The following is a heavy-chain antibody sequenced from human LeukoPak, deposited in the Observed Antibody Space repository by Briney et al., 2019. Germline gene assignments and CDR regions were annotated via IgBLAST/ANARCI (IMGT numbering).Heavy chain of an antibody. J-gene: IGHJ4*02. CDR2: ISCDGSNK. CDR1: GFTFSSYA. CDR3: ARDDWEYSSGYSPMDY. V-gene: IGHV3-30-3*01. D-gene: IGHD3-22*01. Sequence: GRSLRLSCAASGFTFSSYAMHWVRQAPGKGLEWVAVISCDGSNKYYADSVKGRFTISRDNSKNTLYLQMNSLRAEDTAVYYCARDDWEYSSGYSPMDYWGQGTLVTVSS.